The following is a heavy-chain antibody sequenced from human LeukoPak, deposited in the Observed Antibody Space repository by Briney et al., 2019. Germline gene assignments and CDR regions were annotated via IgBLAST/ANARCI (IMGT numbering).Heavy chain of an antibody. V-gene: IGHV3-7*01. CDR3: AREPTTVSPPG. D-gene: IGHD4-11*01. CDR2: INQDGSEK. J-gene: IGHJ4*02. Sequence: GGSLRLSCAASGFSFTSYYLTWFRRAPGKGLEWVANINQDGSEKYYVDSVRGRFTISRDNAKNSLYLQMNSLRAEDTAVYYCAREPTTVSPPGWGQGTLVTVSS. CDR1: GFSFTSYY.